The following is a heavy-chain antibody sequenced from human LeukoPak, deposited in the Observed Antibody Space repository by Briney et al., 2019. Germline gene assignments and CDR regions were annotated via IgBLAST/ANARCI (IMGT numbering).Heavy chain of an antibody. J-gene: IGHJ6*03. D-gene: IGHD3-22*01. Sequence: GGSLRLSCAASGFTFSNYEMHWVRQAPGKGLEWVSYISSSGSDIYYADSVKGRFTISRDNAKNSLYLQMNSLRAEDTAVYYCARIGPLRYYYYMDVWGKGTTVTISS. V-gene: IGHV3-48*03. CDR3: ARIGPLRYYYYMDV. CDR1: GFTFSNYE. CDR2: ISSSGSDI.